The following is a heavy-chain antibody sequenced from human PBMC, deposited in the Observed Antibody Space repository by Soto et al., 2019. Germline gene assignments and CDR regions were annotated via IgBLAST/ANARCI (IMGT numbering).Heavy chain of an antibody. J-gene: IGHJ6*02. CDR1: GFTFSRYS. D-gene: IGHD1-7*01. CDR2: ISYDGSNK. V-gene: IGHV3-30*10. Sequence: QVQLVESGGGVVQPGRSMRLSCAGSGFTFSRYSMHWVRQAPGKGLEWVVVISYDGSNKYYTDSVKGRFTISRDNSKNTLYLLMNSLRPEDTAVYYCARDRITETTGNYYYGMDVWGQGTTVSGSS. CDR3: ARDRITETTGNYYYGMDV.